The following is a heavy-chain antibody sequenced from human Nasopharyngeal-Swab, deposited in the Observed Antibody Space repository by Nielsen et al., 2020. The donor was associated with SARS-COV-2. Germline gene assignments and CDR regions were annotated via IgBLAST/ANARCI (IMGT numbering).Heavy chain of an antibody. CDR1: GYTFTSYG. CDR3: ARERMLTGTPFDY. CDR2: ISAYNGNT. V-gene: IGHV1-18*01. J-gene: IGHJ4*02. D-gene: IGHD1-20*01. Sequence: ASVKVSCKASGYTFTSYGISWVRQAPGQGLEWMGWISAYNGNTNYAQKLQGRVTITADKSTSTAYMELSSLRSEDTAVYYCARERMLTGTPFDYWGQGTLVTVSS.